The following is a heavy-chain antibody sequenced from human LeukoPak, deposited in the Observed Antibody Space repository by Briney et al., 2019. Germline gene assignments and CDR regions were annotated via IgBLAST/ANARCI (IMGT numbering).Heavy chain of an antibody. J-gene: IGHJ6*02. V-gene: IGHV1-24*01. CDR1: GHTLTDLS. CDR3: ARGTAMSQRYYYYGMDV. D-gene: IGHD5-18*01. Sequence: ASVKVSCKVSGHTLTDLSTHWVRQTPGGGLEWMGGLDPEDGETIYAQKFQGRVTMTEDTSTDTAYMELSSLRSEDTAVYYRARGTAMSQRYYYYGMDVWGQGTTVTVSS. CDR2: LDPEDGET.